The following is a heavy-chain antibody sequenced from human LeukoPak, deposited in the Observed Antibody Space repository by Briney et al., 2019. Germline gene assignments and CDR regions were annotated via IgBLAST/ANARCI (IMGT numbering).Heavy chain of an antibody. J-gene: IGHJ4*02. CDR1: GFTFKNYA. CDR3: AKNGLDAGAGVSVPPLDS. Sequence: GGSLRLSCAASGFTFKNYAMHWVRQAPGQGLEYVSFISHDASKSFSVASLRGRFTISRDNSRNTLYLQLNSLRVEDTAVYFCAKNGLDAGAGVSVPPLDSWGPGTLVTVSS. V-gene: IGHV3-30*18. CDR2: ISHDASKS. D-gene: IGHD3-10*01.